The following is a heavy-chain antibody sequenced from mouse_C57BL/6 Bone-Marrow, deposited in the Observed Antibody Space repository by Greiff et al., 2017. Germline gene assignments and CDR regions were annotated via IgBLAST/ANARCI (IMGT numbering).Heavy chain of an antibody. CDR3: ARLEFDGSSGDWYFDV. CDR2: IYPRDGST. CDR1: GYTFTSYD. V-gene: IGHV1-85*01. J-gene: IGHJ1*03. Sequence: QVQLKQSGPELVKPGASVKLSCKASGYTFTSYDINWVKQRPGPGLEWIGLIYPRDGSTKYNEKFKGKATLTVDTSSSTAYIELHSLTSEDSAVYFCARLEFDGSSGDWYFDVWGTGTTVTVSS. D-gene: IGHD1-1*01.